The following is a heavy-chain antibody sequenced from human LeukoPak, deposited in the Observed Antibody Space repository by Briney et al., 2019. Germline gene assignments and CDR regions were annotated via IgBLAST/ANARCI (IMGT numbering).Heavy chain of an antibody. J-gene: IGHJ4*02. D-gene: IGHD3-22*01. CDR3: ARAKRLLPTG. CDR1: GFTFSSYE. V-gene: IGHV3-48*03. CDR2: ISSSGSTI. Sequence: PGGSLRLSCAASGFTFSSYEMNWVRQAPGKGLEWVSYISSSGSTIYYADSVKGRFTISRDNAENTLYLQMNSLRAEDTAVYYCARAKRLLPTGWGQGTLVTVSS.